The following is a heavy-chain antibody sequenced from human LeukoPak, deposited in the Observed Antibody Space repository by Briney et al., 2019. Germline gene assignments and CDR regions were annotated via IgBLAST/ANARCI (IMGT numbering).Heavy chain of an antibody. CDR2: IYYSGST. D-gene: IGHD3-10*01. CDR3: ARDNKDGSGSYQFDY. V-gene: IGHV4-30-4*02. Sequence: SETLSLTCTVSGGSISSGDYYWSWIRQPPGKGLEWIVYIYYSGSTYYNPSLKSRVTISVDTSKNQFSLKLSSVTAADTAVYYCARDNKDGSGSYQFDYWGQGTLVTVSS. CDR1: GGSISSGDYY. J-gene: IGHJ4*02.